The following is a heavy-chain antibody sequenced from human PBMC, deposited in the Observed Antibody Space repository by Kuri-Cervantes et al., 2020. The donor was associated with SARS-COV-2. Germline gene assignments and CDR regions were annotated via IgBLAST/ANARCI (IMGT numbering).Heavy chain of an antibody. D-gene: IGHD3-3*01. V-gene: IGHV3-9*01. Sequence: SLKISCAASGFTFDDYAMHWVRQAPGKGLEWVSGISWNSGSIGYADSVKGRFTISRDNAKNSLYLQMNSPRAEDTALYYCAKDMGTIFGVVIGSGYGMDVWCQGTTVTVSS. CDR2: ISWNSGSI. J-gene: IGHJ6*02. CDR3: AKDMGTIFGVVIGSGYGMDV. CDR1: GFTFDDYA.